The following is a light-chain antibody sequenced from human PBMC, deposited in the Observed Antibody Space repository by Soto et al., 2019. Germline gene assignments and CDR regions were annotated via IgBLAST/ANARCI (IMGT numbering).Light chain of an antibody. J-gene: IGKJ1*01. CDR1: QSVRTN. V-gene: IGKV3-15*01. Sequence: EIVMTQYPDTLSVSPGEAVTLSCRASQSVRTNLAWYQHKPGQSPRLLIYGASNRATGFPARFSGSGSGTEFTLTISSLQSEDFVVYYCQQYNDNWPTFGQGTKVDIK. CDR3: QQYNDNWPT. CDR2: GAS.